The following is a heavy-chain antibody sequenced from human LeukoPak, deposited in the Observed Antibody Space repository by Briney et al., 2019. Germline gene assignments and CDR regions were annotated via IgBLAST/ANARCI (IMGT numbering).Heavy chain of an antibody. D-gene: IGHD5-12*01. Sequence: PGGSPRLSCAASGFTFSSYWMSWVRQAPGKGLEWVANIKQDGSEKYYVDSVKGRFTISRDNAKNSLYLQMGSLRAEDTAVYYCARPGTGYSDYDWDYWGQGTLVTVSS. V-gene: IGHV3-7*05. CDR2: IKQDGSEK. CDR1: GFTFSSYW. CDR3: ARPGTGYSDYDWDY. J-gene: IGHJ4*02.